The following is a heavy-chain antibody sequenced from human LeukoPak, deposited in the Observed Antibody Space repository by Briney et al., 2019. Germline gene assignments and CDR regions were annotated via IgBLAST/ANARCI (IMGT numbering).Heavy chain of an antibody. CDR3: ARGHTAVTRHFDF. J-gene: IGHJ4*02. Sequence: GGSLRLSCAASGFIFNTYSMNWVRQAPGKGLEWVSSISGSSGSIYYADSVKGRFTISRDDAKNLLYLDMNSLRAEDTAVYYCARGHTAVTRHFDFWGQGTLVTVSS. CDR2: ISGSSGSI. V-gene: IGHV3-21*01. D-gene: IGHD4-17*01. CDR1: GFIFNTYS.